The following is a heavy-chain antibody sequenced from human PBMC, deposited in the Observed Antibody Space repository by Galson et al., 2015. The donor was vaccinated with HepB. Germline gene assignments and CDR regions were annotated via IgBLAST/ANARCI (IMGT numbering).Heavy chain of an antibody. CDR2: IIPIFGTA. D-gene: IGHD2-2*01. V-gene: IGHV1-69*13. J-gene: IGHJ6*03. Sequence: SVKVSCKASGGTFSSYAISWVRQAPGQGLEWMGGIIPIFGTANYAQKFQGRVTITADESPSTAYMELSSLRSEDTAVYYCARAGLRCSSTSCYSYYYYYMDVWGKGTTVTVSS. CDR3: ARAGLRCSSTSCYSYYYYYMDV. CDR1: GGTFSSYA.